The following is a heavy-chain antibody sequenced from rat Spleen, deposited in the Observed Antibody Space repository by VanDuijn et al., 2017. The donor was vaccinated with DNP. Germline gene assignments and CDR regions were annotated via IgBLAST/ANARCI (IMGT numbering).Heavy chain of an antibody. Sequence: EVQLVESGGGLVQPGGSLKLSCAASGFTFTNHGMAWVRQAPTKGLEWVASISTGDRITDYRDSVKGRFTISRDDAKSTLYLQMDSLRSEETATYYCASGTYWGQGVMVTVSS. CDR1: GFTFTNHG. CDR3: ASGTY. V-gene: IGHV5S11*01. J-gene: IGHJ2*01. CDR2: ISTGDRIT.